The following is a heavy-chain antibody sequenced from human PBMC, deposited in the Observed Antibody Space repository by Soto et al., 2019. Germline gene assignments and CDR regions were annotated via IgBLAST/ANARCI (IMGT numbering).Heavy chain of an antibody. V-gene: IGHV4-61*01. CDR1: GGSVSSGSYY. CDR3: ARDQARRKGYNYGVYAFDI. CDR2: IYYSGST. D-gene: IGHD5-12*01. Sequence: PSETLSLTCTVSGGSVSSGSYYWIWIRQPPGKGLEWIGYIYYSGSTNYNPSLKSRVTISVDTSKNQFSLKLSSVTAADTAVYYCARDQARRKGYNYGVYAFDIWGEGTMVTVSS. J-gene: IGHJ3*02.